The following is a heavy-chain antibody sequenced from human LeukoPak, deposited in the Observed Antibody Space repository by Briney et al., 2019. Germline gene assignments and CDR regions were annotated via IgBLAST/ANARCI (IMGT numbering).Heavy chain of an antibody. CDR3: ARDEGYFQH. V-gene: IGHV3-21*01. Sequence: PGGSLRLSCAASGFTFSTYSMNWVRQAPGKGLEWVSSISSTSNNIYYADSVKGRFTISRDNAKNSLYLQMNSLRAEDTAVYYCARDEGYFQHWGQGTLVTVSS. CDR2: ISSTSNNI. CDR1: GFTFSTYS. J-gene: IGHJ1*01.